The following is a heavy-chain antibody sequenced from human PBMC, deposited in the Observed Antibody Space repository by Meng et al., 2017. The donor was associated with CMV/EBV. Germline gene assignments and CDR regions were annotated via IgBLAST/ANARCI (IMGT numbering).Heavy chain of an antibody. Sequence: GQVGAEVKKPGASVKGSCKAPGYTFTGYYMHWVRQAPGQGLEWRGWINPNSGGTNYAQKFQGRVTMTRDTSISTAYMELSRLRSDDTAVYYCARDGYYAYAFDIWGQGTMVTVSS. CDR3: ARDGYYAYAFDI. J-gene: IGHJ3*02. V-gene: IGHV1-2*02. CDR2: INPNSGGT. CDR1: GYTFTGYY. D-gene: IGHD2-2*03.